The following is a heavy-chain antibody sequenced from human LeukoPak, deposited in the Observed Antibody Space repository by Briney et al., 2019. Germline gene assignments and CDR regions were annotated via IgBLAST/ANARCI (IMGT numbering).Heavy chain of an antibody. CDR2: ISGSGGST. CDR3: AKSTYRAHYYYHGMDV. J-gene: IGHJ6*02. CDR1: GGSFSGYY. Sequence: PSETLSLTCAVYGGSFSGYYWSWVRQAPGKGLEWVSAISGSGGSTYYADSLKGRFTISRDNSKNTLYLQMNSLRAEDTAVYYCAKSTYRAHYYYHGMDVWGQGTTVTVSS. D-gene: IGHD1-1*01. V-gene: IGHV3-23*01.